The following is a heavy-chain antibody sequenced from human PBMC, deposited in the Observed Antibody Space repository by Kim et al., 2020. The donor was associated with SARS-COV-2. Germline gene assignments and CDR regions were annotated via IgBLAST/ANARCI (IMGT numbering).Heavy chain of an antibody. V-gene: IGHV3-49*03. CDR1: GFTFSDYA. CDR3: TSGGGSGRYFFDY. J-gene: IGHJ4*02. D-gene: IGHD3-10*01. Sequence: GGSLRLSCSASGFTFSDYAMSWFRQAPGKGLEWLGFVRNKAYGATTQYAASVRGRLTISRDDSEGIAYLHMSSPKTEDTAVYYCTSGGGSGRYFFDYWGQGRLVTVSS. CDR2: VRNKAYGATT.